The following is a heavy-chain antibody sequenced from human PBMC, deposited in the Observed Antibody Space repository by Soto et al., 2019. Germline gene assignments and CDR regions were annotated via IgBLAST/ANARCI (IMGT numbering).Heavy chain of an antibody. J-gene: IGHJ2*01. CDR1: GFTFSTYA. Sequence: GGSLRLSCAASGFTFSTYAMSWVRQAPGKGLEWVSAISGSGGSTYYADSVKGRFTISRDNSKNTLYLQMTSLRADDTAVYYCAKHEIVVVLAATRTDWYFYRWSRGTLVTVSS. CDR3: AKHEIVVVLAATRTDWYFYR. V-gene: IGHV3-23*01. CDR2: ISGSGGST. D-gene: IGHD2-15*01.